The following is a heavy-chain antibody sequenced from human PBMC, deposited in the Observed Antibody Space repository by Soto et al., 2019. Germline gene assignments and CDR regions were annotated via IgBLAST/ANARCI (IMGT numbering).Heavy chain of an antibody. CDR3: AREMATQGAC. J-gene: IGHJ4*02. CDR2: IYTAGST. CDR1: GFTVSTSY. D-gene: IGHD5-12*01. V-gene: IGHV3-66*01. Sequence: EVQLVESGGGLVQPGGSLSLSCAASGFTVSTSYMTWVRQAPGKGLEWVSVIYTAGSTFYADSVKGRFTISRDTSKNTLYLQMNSLRAEDTAVYYCAREMATQGACWGQGTLVTVSS.